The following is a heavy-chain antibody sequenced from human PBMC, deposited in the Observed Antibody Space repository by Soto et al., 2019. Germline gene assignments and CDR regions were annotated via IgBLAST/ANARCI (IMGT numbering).Heavy chain of an antibody. CDR3: ARDIVVVPAAPLGAGY. J-gene: IGHJ4*02. CDR2: INPNSGGT. CDR1: GYTFTGYY. Sequence: AXVKVSCKASGYTFTGYYMHWVRQAPGQGLEWMGWINPNSGGTNYAQKFQGRVTMTRDTSISTAYMELSRLRSDDTAVYYCARDIVVVPAAPLGAGYWGQGTLVTVSS. V-gene: IGHV1-2*02. D-gene: IGHD2-2*01.